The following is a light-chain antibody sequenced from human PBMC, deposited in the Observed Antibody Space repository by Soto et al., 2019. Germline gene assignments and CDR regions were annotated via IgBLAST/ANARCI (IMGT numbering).Light chain of an antibody. CDR3: SSYAGSNNLPYV. J-gene: IGLJ1*01. V-gene: IGLV2-8*01. CDR2: EVS. CDR1: SSDVGGYNY. Sequence: QSVLTQPPSASGSPGHSVTISCTGTSSDVGGYNYVSWYQQHPGKAPKLMIYEVSKRPSGVPDRFSGSKSGNTASLTVSGLQAEDEADYYCSSYAGSNNLPYVFGTGTKVTV.